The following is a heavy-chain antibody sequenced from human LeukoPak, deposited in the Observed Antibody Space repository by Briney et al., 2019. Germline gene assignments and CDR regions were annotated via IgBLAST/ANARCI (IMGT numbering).Heavy chain of an antibody. CDR3: ARDHRYAFDN. V-gene: IGHV3-48*04. CDR2: VGISSGNT. D-gene: IGHD5-12*01. Sequence: GGSLRLSCVVSGITLSNYGMSWVRQAPGKGLEWISYVGISSGNTKYADSVKGRSTISGDSAKNSVFLQMNSLRVEDTAVYYCARDHRYAFDNWGQGTLVTVSS. CDR1: GITLSNYG. J-gene: IGHJ4*02.